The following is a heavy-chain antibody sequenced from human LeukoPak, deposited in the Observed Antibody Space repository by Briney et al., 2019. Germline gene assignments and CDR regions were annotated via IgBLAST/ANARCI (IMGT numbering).Heavy chain of an antibody. CDR1: GFTFSSYA. V-gene: IGHV3-23*01. CDR2: ISSSGGST. J-gene: IGHJ4*02. CDR3: AKDLYTYGTTPLDY. D-gene: IGHD4-17*01. Sequence: GGSLRLSCAASGFTFSSYATSWVRQAAGKGLEWVSSISSSGGSTYYADSVKGRFTISRDYFKNTLFLQMNSLRAEDTAVYYCAKDLYTYGTTPLDYWGQGTLDTVSS.